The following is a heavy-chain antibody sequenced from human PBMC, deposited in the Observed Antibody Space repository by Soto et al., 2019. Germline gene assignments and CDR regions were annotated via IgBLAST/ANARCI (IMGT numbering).Heavy chain of an antibody. D-gene: IGHD3-10*01. J-gene: IGHJ6*02. CDR3: ARGSWFGERATDPYYYYGMDV. CDR1: GGSFTGYY. CDR2: INHSGST. V-gene: IGHV4-34*01. Sequence: SETLSLTCAVYGGSFTGYYWSWIRQPPGMGLEWIGEINHSGSTNYNPSLKSRVTISVDTSKNQFSLKLSSVTAADTAVYYCARGSWFGERATDPYYYYGMDVWGQGTTVT.